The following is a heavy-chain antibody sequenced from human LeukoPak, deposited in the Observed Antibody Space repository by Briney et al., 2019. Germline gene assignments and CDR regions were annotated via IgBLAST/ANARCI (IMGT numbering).Heavy chain of an antibody. CDR3: ARGDWTSTGGAFDI. D-gene: IGHD1-1*01. Sequence: SETLSLTCTVSGGSISSYYWSWIRQPPGKGLEWIGYIYYSGSTNYNPSLKSRVTISVDTSKNQFSLKLSSVTAADTAVYYCARGDWTSTGGAFDIWGQGTMVTVSS. J-gene: IGHJ3*02. CDR2: IYYSGST. CDR1: GGSISSYY. V-gene: IGHV4-59*12.